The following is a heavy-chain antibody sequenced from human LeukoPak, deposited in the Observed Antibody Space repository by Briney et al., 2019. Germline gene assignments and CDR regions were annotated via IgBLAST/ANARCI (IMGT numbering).Heavy chain of an antibody. Sequence: GGSLRLSCAASGFTFSSYEMNWVRQAPGKGLEWVSYISSSGSTIYYADSVKGRFTISRDNSKNTLYLQMNSLRAEDTAVYYCAKAPTLRYFDSYFDYWGQGTLVTVSS. V-gene: IGHV3-48*03. D-gene: IGHD3-9*01. J-gene: IGHJ4*02. CDR2: ISSSGSTI. CDR3: AKAPTLRYFDSYFDY. CDR1: GFTFSSYE.